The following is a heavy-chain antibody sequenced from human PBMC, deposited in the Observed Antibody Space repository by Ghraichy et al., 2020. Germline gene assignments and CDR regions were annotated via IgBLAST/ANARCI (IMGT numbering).Heavy chain of an antibody. D-gene: IGHD3-3*01. J-gene: IGHJ2*01. V-gene: IGHV2-5*02. CDR3: AHIKVDFWSGYHAAYWYFDL. CDR2: IYWDDDK. CDR1: GFSLSTSGVG. Sequence: SGPTLVKPTQTLTLTCTFSGFSLSTSGVGVGWIRQPPGKALEWLALIYWDDDKRYSPSLKSRLTITKDTSKNQVVLTITNMDPVDTATYYCAHIKVDFWSGYHAAYWYFDLWGRGTLVTVSS.